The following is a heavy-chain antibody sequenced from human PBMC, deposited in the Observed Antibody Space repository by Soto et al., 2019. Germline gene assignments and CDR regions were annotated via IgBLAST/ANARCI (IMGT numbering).Heavy chain of an antibody. CDR3: ARDLYCSGGSCLKT. CDR2: IYSGGST. CDR1: GFTVSSNY. Sequence: EVQLVESGGGLVQPGGSLRLSCAASGFTVSSNYMSWVRQAPGKGLEWVSVIYSGGSTYYADSVKGRFTISRDNSKNTLYLQMNSLRAEDTAVYYCARDLYCSGGSCLKTWGQGTLVTVSS. J-gene: IGHJ5*02. V-gene: IGHV3-66*01. D-gene: IGHD2-15*01.